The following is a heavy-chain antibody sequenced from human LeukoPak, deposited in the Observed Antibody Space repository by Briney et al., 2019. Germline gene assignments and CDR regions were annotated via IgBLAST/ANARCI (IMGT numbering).Heavy chain of an antibody. CDR2: INPSGGST. CDR3: ARAERRCSSTSCYLFDY. J-gene: IGHJ4*02. V-gene: IGHV1-46*03. CDR1: GYTFTSYY. D-gene: IGHD2-2*01. Sequence: ASVKVSCKASGYTFTSYYMHWVRQAPGQGLEWMGIINPSGGSTSYAQEFQGRVTMTRDTSTSTVYMELSSLRSEDTAVYYCARAERRCSSTSCYLFDYWGQGTLVTVSS.